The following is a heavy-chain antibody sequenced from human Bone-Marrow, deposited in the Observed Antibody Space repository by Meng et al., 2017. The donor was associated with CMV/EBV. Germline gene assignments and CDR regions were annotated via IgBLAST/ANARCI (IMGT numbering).Heavy chain of an antibody. J-gene: IGHJ4*02. D-gene: IGHD3-22*01. Sequence: ASVKVSCKASGYTFTGYYMHWVRQTPGQGLEWMGWINPNSGGTNYAQKFQGRVTMTRDTSISTAYMELSRLRSDDTAVYYCARDVETYYYDSSGYSYPPYWGQGPLVTVSS. CDR3: ARDVETYYYDSSGYSYPPY. V-gene: IGHV1-2*02. CDR2: INPNSGGT. CDR1: GYTFTGYY.